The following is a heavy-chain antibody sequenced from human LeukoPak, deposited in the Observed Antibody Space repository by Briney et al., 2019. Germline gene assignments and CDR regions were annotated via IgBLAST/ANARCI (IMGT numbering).Heavy chain of an antibody. CDR1: GFTFSSYA. Sequence: GGSLRLSCAASGFTFSSYAMSWVRQAPGKGLEWVSAISGSGGSTYYADSVKGRFTISRDNSKNTLYLQMNSLRAEDTAVYYCAKDLIVAHDLDYYGMDVWGQGTTVTVSS. J-gene: IGHJ6*02. CDR3: AKDLIVAHDLDYYGMDV. D-gene: IGHD5-12*01. V-gene: IGHV3-23*01. CDR2: ISGSGGST.